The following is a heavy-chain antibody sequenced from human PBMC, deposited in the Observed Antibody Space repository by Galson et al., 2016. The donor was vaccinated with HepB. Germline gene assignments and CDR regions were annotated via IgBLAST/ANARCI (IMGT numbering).Heavy chain of an antibody. CDR3: ATEAGPAAMAGYFDS. CDR1: GYTFTSYG. D-gene: IGHD2-2*01. Sequence: SVKVSCKASGYTFTSYGISWVRQAPGQGLEWMGWISAYNGNTNYAQKLQGRVTMTTDTSTSTAYMELRSLRSDDTAVDYCATEAGPAAMAGYFDSWGQGTLVTVPS. V-gene: IGHV1-18*01. J-gene: IGHJ4*02. CDR2: ISAYNGNT.